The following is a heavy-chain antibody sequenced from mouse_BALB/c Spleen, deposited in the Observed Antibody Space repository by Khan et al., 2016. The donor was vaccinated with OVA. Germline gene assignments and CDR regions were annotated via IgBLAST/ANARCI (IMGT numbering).Heavy chain of an antibody. Sequence: VQLQQPGPELVKPGASVKMSCKASGYTFTSYVMHWLRQKSGQGLEWIGYIYPYNDDTKYNEKFKGKATLTSDKSSSKAYMELSSLTSEDSAVYYCAKNYRYDVYFDYWGQGTTLTVSS. CDR2: IYPYNDDT. CDR1: GYTFTSYV. D-gene: IGHD2-14*01. CDR3: AKNYRYDVYFDY. V-gene: IGHV1S136*01. J-gene: IGHJ2*01.